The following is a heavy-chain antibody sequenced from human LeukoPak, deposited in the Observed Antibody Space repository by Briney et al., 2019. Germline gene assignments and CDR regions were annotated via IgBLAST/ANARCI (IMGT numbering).Heavy chain of an antibody. V-gene: IGHV4-59*01. CDR2: IYYSGST. CDR3: ARFQYYYDSSGYDYYYGMDV. D-gene: IGHD3-22*01. J-gene: IGHJ6*02. Sequence: SETLSLTCTVSGGSISSYYWSWIRQPPGKGLEWIGYIYYSGSTNYNPSLKSRVTISVDTSKNQFSLKLSSVTAADTAVYYCARFQYYYDSSGYDYYYGMDVWGQGTTVTVSS. CDR1: GGSISSYY.